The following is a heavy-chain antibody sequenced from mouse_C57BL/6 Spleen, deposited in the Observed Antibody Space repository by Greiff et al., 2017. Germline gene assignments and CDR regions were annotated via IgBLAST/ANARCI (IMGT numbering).Heavy chain of an antibody. V-gene: IGHV5-6*02. CDR1: GFTFSSYG. CDR2: ISSGGSYT. CDR3: ARESLGPDY. Sequence: DVKLVESGGDLVKPGGSLKLSCAASGFTFSSYGMSWVRQTPDKRLEWVATISSGGSYTYYPDSVKGRFTIARDNAKNTLYLQMSSLKSEDTAMYYCARESLGPDYWGQGTTLTVSS. D-gene: IGHD6-2*01. J-gene: IGHJ2*01.